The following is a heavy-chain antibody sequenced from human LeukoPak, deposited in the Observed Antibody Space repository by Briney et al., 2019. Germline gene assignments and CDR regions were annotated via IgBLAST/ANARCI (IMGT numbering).Heavy chain of an antibody. CDR3: ARESTFGEFSY. V-gene: IGHV4-59*01. D-gene: IGHD3-10*01. Sequence: SETLSLTCTVSGGSISSYYWSWIRQTPGKGLEWIGYIYYSGSTNYNPSLKSRVTISVDTSKNQFSLKLSSVTAADTAVYYCARESTFGEFSYWGQGTLVTVSS. CDR2: IYYSGST. J-gene: IGHJ4*02. CDR1: GGSISSYY.